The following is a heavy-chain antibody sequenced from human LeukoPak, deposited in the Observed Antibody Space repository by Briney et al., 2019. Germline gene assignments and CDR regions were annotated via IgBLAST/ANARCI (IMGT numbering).Heavy chain of an antibody. CDR2: ITDSGSNT. Sequence: PGGSLRLSCAASGFTFRNYAMSWVRQAPGKGLECVSYITDSGSNTYYADSVKGRFTISRDNSKNTLYLQMNSLTAEDTAVYYCAKDDIIKNWWGQGTLVTVS. J-gene: IGHJ4*02. CDR3: AKDDIIKNW. CDR1: GFTFRNYA. D-gene: IGHD2/OR15-2a*01. V-gene: IGHV3-23*01.